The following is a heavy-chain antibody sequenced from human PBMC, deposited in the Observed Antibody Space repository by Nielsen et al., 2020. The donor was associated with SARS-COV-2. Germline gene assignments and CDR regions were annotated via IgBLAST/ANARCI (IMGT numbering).Heavy chain of an antibody. Sequence: SETLSLTCTVSGGSISDDYWSWIRQPPGRGLEWIGYIYYNGNTNYNPSLKSRVTISVDTSKKNFSLKLSSVTAADTAVYYCAREGELLWFGRVLNPLYGMDVWGQGTTVTVSS. CDR3: AREGELLWFGRVLNPLYGMDV. D-gene: IGHD3-10*01. V-gene: IGHV4-59*01. J-gene: IGHJ6*02. CDR1: GGSISDDY. CDR2: IYYNGNT.